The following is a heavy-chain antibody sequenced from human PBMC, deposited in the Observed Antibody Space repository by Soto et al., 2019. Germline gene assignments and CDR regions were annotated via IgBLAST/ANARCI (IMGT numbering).Heavy chain of an antibody. CDR2: IDWDDDK. J-gene: IGHJ4*02. CDR3: ARAYYDILTGYYEVPFDY. Sequence: SGPTLVNPTQTLTLTCTFSGFSLSTSGMCESWIRQPPGKALEWLALIDWDDDKYYSTSLKTRLTISKDTSKNQVVLTMTNMDPVNTATYYCARAYYDILTGYYEVPFDYWGQGTLVTVSS. D-gene: IGHD3-9*01. CDR1: GFSLSTSGMC. V-gene: IGHV2-70*01.